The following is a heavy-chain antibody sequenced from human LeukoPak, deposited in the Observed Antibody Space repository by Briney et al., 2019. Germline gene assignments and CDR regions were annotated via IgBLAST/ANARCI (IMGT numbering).Heavy chain of an antibody. V-gene: IGHV3-21*01. J-gene: IGHJ4*02. CDR1: GFTFSSYS. D-gene: IGHD2-2*01. CDR2: ISTSSSYI. CDR3: ARGRGYCSRTTCWYFDY. Sequence: GGSLRLSCAASGFTFSSYSMNWVRQAPGKGLEWVSSISTSSSYIYYADSLKGRFTISRDNAKNSLYLEMISLRAEDTAVYFCARGRGYCSRTTCWYFDYWGQGTLVTVSS.